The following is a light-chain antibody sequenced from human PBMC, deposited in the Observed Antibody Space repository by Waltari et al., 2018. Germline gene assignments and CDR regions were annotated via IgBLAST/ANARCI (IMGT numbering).Light chain of an antibody. V-gene: IGKV1-9*01. CDR1: QGISSY. CDR3: QQLSSQPLT. CDR2: SAS. Sequence: DIQLTLSPSFLSASVGDRVTITCRASQGISSYVAWYQQHPGKAPRLLIHSASTLQSGVPSRFSGSGSGTEFTLTISSLQPEDFASYYCQQLSSQPLTFGGGTKVEI. J-gene: IGKJ4*01.